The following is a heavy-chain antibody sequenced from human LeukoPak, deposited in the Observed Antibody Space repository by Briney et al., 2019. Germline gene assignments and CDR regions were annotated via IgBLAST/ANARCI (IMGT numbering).Heavy chain of an antibody. CDR2: ISGSGDRT. D-gene: IGHD1-26*01. Sequence: GGSLRLSCAASGFTFSSYDVSWVRQAPGKGLEWVSAISGSGDRTHYADSVKGRFTISRDSSKNTLYLQINSLRAEDTAVYYCAKPSSGNYPPTGYWGQGTTVTVSS. CDR3: AKPSSGNYPPTGY. J-gene: IGHJ6*02. CDR1: GFTFSSYD. V-gene: IGHV3-23*01.